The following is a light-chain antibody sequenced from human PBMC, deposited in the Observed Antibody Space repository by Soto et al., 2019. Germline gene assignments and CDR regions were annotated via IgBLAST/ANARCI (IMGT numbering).Light chain of an antibody. CDR1: QSVSST. CDR3: QQYYSTPLT. CDR2: WAS. J-gene: IGKJ4*01. V-gene: IGKV3-15*01. Sequence: IVRTQSPATLSVSPGERATLSCRASQSVSSTLAWYQQKPGQPPKLLIYWASTRESGVPDRFSGSGSGTDFTLTISSLQAEDVAVYYCQQYYSTPLTFGGGTKVDIK.